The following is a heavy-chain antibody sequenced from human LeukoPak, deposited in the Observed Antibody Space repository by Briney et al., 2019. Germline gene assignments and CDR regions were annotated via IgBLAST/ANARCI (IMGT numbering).Heavy chain of an antibody. J-gene: IGHJ4*02. V-gene: IGHV3-23*01. CDR1: GFTFSSYA. D-gene: IGHD3-9*01. CDR3: AKATTYYDILTGWYDY. CDR2: ISGSGGST. Sequence: GGSLRLSCAASGFTFSSYAMSWVRQAPGKGLEWVSAISGSGGSTYYADSVKGRFTISRDNSKNTLYLQMNSLRAEDTAVYYCAKATTYYDILTGWYDYWGQGTLVTVSS.